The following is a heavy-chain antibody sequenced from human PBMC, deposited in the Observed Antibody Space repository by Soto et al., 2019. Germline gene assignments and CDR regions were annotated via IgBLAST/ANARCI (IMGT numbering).Heavy chain of an antibody. CDR2: IYSGGST. CDR1: GFTVSSNY. Sequence: GGSLRLSCAASGFTVSSNYMSWVRQAPGKGLEWVSVIYSGGSTYYVDSVKGRFTISRDNSKNTLYLQMNSLRAEDTAVYYCARDFDGGVRGVMGYSYYYMDVWGRGTTVTVSS. CDR3: ARDFDGGVRGVMGYSYYYMDV. J-gene: IGHJ6*03. D-gene: IGHD3-10*01. V-gene: IGHV3-66*01.